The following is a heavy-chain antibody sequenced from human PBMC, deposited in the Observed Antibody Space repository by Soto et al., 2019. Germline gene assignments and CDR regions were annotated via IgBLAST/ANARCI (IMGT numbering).Heavy chain of an antibody. V-gene: IGHV4-38-2*02. Sequence: XGTLSLTCVVSGYSISSGYYWAWVRQPPGKELEWIGSIYHSGKTYYKPSLRSRVTVSVDTSKNQFSMKLISVTAADTAVYYCARDKRVTMIGGWFDPWGQGTLVTVSS. CDR2: IYHSGKT. D-gene: IGHD3-22*01. J-gene: IGHJ5*02. CDR3: ARDKRVTMIGGWFDP. CDR1: GYSISSGYY.